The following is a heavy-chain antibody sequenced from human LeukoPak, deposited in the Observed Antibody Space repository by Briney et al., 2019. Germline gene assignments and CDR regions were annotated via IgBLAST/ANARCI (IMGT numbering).Heavy chain of an antibody. CDR2: ISSSSGYI. D-gene: IGHD2-15*01. Sequence: PGGPLRLSCAASGFTFSSYSMNWVRQAPGRGLEWVSSISSSSGYIYYADSVKGRFTISRDNAKNSLYLQMNSLRAEDTAVYYCAREQRYCSGGNCYPFFDYWGQGTLVTVSS. V-gene: IGHV3-21*01. J-gene: IGHJ4*02. CDR1: GFTFSSYS. CDR3: AREQRYCSGGNCYPFFDY.